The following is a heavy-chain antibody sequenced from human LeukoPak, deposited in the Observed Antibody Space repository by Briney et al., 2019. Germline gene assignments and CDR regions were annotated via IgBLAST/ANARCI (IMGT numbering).Heavy chain of an antibody. J-gene: IGHJ4*02. CDR3: AMTSMVRGVIIVEYFDY. CDR2: IIPIFGTA. D-gene: IGHD3-10*01. Sequence: SVKVSCKASGGTFSSYAISWVRQAPGQGLEWMGRIIPIFGTANYAQKFQGRVTITTDESTSTAYMELSSLRSEDTAVYYCAMTSMVRGVIIVEYFDYWGQGTLVTVSS. CDR1: GGTFSSYA. V-gene: IGHV1-69*05.